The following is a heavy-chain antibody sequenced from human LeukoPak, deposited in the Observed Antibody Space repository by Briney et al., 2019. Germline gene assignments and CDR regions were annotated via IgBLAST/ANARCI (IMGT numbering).Heavy chain of an antibody. Sequence: GGALRLSCAASGFTFSSYAMRGVRQAPGKGVEGVSAISGSGGSTYYAYSVKGRFTISRDNSKNTLYLQMISLRAEDTAVYYCAKDFSITIFGVVMLEAFDIWGQGTMVTVSS. D-gene: IGHD3-3*01. V-gene: IGHV3-23*01. J-gene: IGHJ3*02. CDR2: ISGSGGST. CDR1: GFTFSSYA. CDR3: AKDFSITIFGVVMLEAFDI.